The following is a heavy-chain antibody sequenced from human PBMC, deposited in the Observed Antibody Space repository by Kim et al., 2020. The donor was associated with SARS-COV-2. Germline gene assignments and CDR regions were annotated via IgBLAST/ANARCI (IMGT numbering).Heavy chain of an antibody. D-gene: IGHD6-6*01. CDR3: SRAYSSFYSHLDY. J-gene: IGHJ4*02. Sequence: YAYSVKCRFTTSRDSAKNSLYLQMNSLRDEDTAVYYCSRAYSSFYSHLDYWGQGTLVTVSS. V-gene: IGHV3-48*02.